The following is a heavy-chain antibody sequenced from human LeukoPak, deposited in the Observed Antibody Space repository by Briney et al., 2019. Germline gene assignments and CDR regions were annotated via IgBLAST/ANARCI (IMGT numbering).Heavy chain of an antibody. CDR1: GGSISSGSYY. CDR3: ARGASGYSSSWRQSYYYYYMDV. J-gene: IGHJ6*03. D-gene: IGHD6-13*01. CDR2: IYTSGST. Sequence: PSQTLSLTCTVSGGSISSGSYYWSWIRQPAGKGLEWIGRIYTSGSTNYNPSLKSRVTISVDTSKNQFSLKLSSVTAADTAVYYCARGASGYSSSWRQSYYYYYMDVWGKGTTVTISS. V-gene: IGHV4-61*02.